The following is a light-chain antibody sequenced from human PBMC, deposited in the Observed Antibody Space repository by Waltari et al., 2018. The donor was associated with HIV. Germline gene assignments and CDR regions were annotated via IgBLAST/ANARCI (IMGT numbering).Light chain of an antibody. V-gene: IGKV4-1*01. J-gene: IGKJ4*01. CDR2: WAS. Sequence: DFVMTQSPDSLAVSLGERATINCKSSQSGFWDSNKKNYLAWYQRKPGQPPKLRIRWASTREFGVPDRFSGSGSGTDFTLTISSLQAEDVAIYFCQQYYSNPLTFGGGTKVEIK. CDR3: QQYYSNPLT. CDR1: QSGFWDSNKKNY.